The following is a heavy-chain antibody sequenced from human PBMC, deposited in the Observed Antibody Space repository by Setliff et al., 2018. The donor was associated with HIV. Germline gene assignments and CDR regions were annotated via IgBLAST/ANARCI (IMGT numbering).Heavy chain of an antibody. Sequence: GASVKVSCKASGGTFSDYSISWVRQAPGQGLEWMGGIIPFFGRENYAQKFQGRVAITADESTNTAYMELNTLRSEDTAVYYCARNRVPDSDYYYMDVWGKGTTVTVSS. CDR2: IIPFFGRE. J-gene: IGHJ6*03. CDR1: GGTFSDYS. CDR3: ARNRVPDSDYYYMDV. V-gene: IGHV1-69*13. D-gene: IGHD3-22*01.